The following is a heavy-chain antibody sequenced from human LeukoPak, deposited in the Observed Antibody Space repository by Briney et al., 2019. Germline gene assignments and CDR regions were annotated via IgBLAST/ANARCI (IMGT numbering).Heavy chain of an antibody. CDR3: AKDRRPYCSSTSCYPGYFDY. D-gene: IGHD2-2*01. Sequence: PGGSLRLSCAASGFTFSSYGMHWVRQAPGKGLGWVAFIRYDGSNKYYADSVKGRVTISRDNSKNTLYLQMNSLRAEDTAVYYCAKDRRPYCSSTSCYPGYFDYWGQGTLVTVSS. CDR1: GFTFSSYG. V-gene: IGHV3-30*02. CDR2: IRYDGSNK. J-gene: IGHJ4*02.